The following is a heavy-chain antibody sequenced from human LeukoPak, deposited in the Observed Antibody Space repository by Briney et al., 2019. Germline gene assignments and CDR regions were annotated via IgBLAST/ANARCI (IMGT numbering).Heavy chain of an antibody. CDR2: FSGSGGNT. J-gene: IGHJ4*02. Sequence: GGSLRLSCAASGFTFSSYAMSWVRQAPGKGLGWVSTFSGSGGNTYYADSVKGRFTISRDNSKNTLYLQMNSLRAEDTAVYYCAKGVVVAPDVTPFDYWGQGTLVTVSS. V-gene: IGHV3-23*01. CDR1: GFTFSSYA. CDR3: AKGVVVAPDVTPFDY. D-gene: IGHD2-2*01.